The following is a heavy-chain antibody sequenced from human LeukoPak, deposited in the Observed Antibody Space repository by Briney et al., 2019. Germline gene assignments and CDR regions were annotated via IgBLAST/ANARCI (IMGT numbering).Heavy chain of an antibody. D-gene: IGHD2-15*01. Sequence: SETLSLTCTVSGGSISSSSYYWGWIRQPPGKGLEWIGSIYYSGSTYYNPSLKSRVTISVDTSKNQFSLKLSSVTAADTVVYYCARLVRWYQYYFDPWGQGTLVTVSS. V-gene: IGHV4-39*01. CDR3: ARLVRWYQYYFDP. CDR1: GGSISSSSYY. J-gene: IGHJ4*02. CDR2: IYYSGST.